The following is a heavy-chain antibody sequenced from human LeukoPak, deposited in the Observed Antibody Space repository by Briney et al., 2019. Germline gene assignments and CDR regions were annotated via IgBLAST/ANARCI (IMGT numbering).Heavy chain of an antibody. J-gene: IGHJ5*02. CDR3: ARGGMTTVTKRWFDP. CDR1: GGTFSSYA. V-gene: IGHV1-69*05. CDR2: IIPIFGTA. Sequence: SVKVSCKASGGTFSSYAISWVRQAPGQGLEWMGGIIPIFGTANYAQKFQGRVTITTDESTSTAYMELRSLRSEDTAVYYCARGGMTTVTKRWFDPWGQGTLVTVSS. D-gene: IGHD4-17*01.